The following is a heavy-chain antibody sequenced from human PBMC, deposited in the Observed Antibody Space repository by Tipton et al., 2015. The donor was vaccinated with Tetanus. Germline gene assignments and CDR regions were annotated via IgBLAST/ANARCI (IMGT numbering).Heavy chain of an antibody. CDR2: IRSNAYGATT. D-gene: IGHD3-10*01. CDR3: ARSKLLWFGESLSGFDS. V-gene: IGHV3-49*03. Sequence: WFRQAPGKGLEWVGFIRSNAYGATTAYAASVKGRFTISRDDSKSVAYLQMNSLKTEDTAVYYCARSKLLWFGESLSGFDSWGQGTLVTVSA. J-gene: IGHJ4*02.